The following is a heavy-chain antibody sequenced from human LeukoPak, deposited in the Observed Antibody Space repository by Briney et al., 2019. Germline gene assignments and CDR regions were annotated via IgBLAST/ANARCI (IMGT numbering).Heavy chain of an antibody. D-gene: IGHD3-10*01. CDR2: IYYSGSS. J-gene: IGHJ2*01. V-gene: IGHV4-59*01. CDR3: ARDSWGVRWYFDL. CDR1: GCSISSNY. Sequence: SETLSLTCTVSGCSISSNYWGWIRQPPGQGLEWFGSIYYSGSSDYNPSLKSRVTISLDRSKIQFSLKLSSVTAADTAVYYCARDSWGVRWYFDLWGRGTLVTVSS.